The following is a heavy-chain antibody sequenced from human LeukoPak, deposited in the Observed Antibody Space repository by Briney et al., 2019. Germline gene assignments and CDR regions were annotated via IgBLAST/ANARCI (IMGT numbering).Heavy chain of an antibody. Sequence: PSETLSLTCTVSGGSISSYYWSWIRQPPGKGLEWIGYIYYSGSTNYNPSLKSRVTISVDTSKNQSSLKLSSVTAADTAVYYCARDHGYSNYGRDWFDPWGQGTLVTVSS. CDR1: GGSISSYY. V-gene: IGHV4-59*01. D-gene: IGHD4-11*01. J-gene: IGHJ5*02. CDR3: ARDHGYSNYGRDWFDP. CDR2: IYYSGST.